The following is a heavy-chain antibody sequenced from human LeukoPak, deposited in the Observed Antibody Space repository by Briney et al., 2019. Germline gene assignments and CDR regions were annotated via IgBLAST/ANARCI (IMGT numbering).Heavy chain of an antibody. Sequence: GSLRLSCAASGFTFSSYAMSWVRQAPGKGLEWVSAISGGGGSTYYADSVKGRFTISRDNSKNTLYLQMNSLRAEDTAVYYCAKAKKYCSGGSCYYFDYWGQGTLVTVSS. CDR2: ISGGGGST. V-gene: IGHV3-23*01. CDR3: AKAKKYCSGGSCYYFDY. J-gene: IGHJ4*02. CDR1: GFTFSSYA. D-gene: IGHD2-15*01.